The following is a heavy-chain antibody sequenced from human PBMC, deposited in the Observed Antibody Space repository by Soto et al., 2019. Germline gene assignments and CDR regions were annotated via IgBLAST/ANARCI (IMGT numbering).Heavy chain of an antibody. J-gene: IGHJ5*02. CDR1: VGSISSFY. V-gene: IGHV4-4*07. D-gene: IGHD6-19*01. CDR2: IYTSGIT. Sequence: SETLSFTCTVSVGSISSFYWSWIRQPAGKGLEWIGRIYTSGITNYNPSVKSRVTLSVDTSKNQFSLKLRSVTAADTAVYYCARVGMVGTVLGSWFDAWSQGTLVTVSS. CDR3: ARVGMVGTVLGSWFDA.